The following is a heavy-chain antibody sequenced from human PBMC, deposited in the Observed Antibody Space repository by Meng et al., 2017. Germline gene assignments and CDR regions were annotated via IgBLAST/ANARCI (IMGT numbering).Heavy chain of an antibody. CDR2: ISSSGSTI. CDR3: ARDYDILTGYYIPFDY. D-gene: IGHD3-9*01. V-gene: IGHV3-48*03. J-gene: IGHJ4*02. CDR1: GFTFSSYE. Sequence: GGSLRLSCAASGFTFSSYEMNWVRQAPGKGLEWVSYISSSGSTIYYADSVKGRFTISRDNAKNSLYLQMNSLRAEDTAVYYCARDYDILTGYYIPFDYWGQGTLVTVSS.